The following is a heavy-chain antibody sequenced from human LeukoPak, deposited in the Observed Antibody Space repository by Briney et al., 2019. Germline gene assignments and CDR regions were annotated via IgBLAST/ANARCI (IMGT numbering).Heavy chain of an antibody. CDR1: GYRFTSYW. D-gene: IGHD4-17*01. Sequence: GESLKISCKGSGYRFTSYWIGWVRQMHGKGLEWMGIINPGDSDTRYSPSFQGQVTISADKSISTTYLQWSSLKASDSAIYYCARQGSTVTMDYWGQGTLVTVSS. J-gene: IGHJ4*02. CDR3: ARQGSTVTMDY. CDR2: INPGDSDT. V-gene: IGHV5-51*01.